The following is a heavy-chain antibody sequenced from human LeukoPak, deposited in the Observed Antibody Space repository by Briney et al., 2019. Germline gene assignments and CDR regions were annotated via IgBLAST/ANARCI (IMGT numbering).Heavy chain of an antibody. D-gene: IGHD2-2*01. J-gene: IGHJ4*02. CDR3: ARIFGFYCSSTSCYGDYFDY. CDR2: ISAYNGNT. Sequence: ASVKVSCKASGYTFTSYGISWVRQAPGQGLEWMGWISAYNGNTNYAQKLQGRVTMTTDISTSTAYMELRSLRSDDTAVYYCARIFGFYCSSTSCYGDYFDYWGQGTLVTVSS. V-gene: IGHV1-18*04. CDR1: GYTFTSYG.